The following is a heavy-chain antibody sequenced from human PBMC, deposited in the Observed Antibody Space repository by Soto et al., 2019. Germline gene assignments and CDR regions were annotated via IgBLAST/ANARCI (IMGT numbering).Heavy chain of an antibody. CDR2: IYYSGST. Sequence: PSETLSLTCTVSGGSISSGGYYWSWIRQHPGKGLEWIGYIYYSGSTYYNPSLKSRVTISVDTSKNQFSLKLSSVTAADTAVYYCARAVVATTTNDYFDYWGQGTLVTVSS. V-gene: IGHV4-31*03. CDR3: ARAVVATTTNDYFDY. D-gene: IGHD5-12*01. CDR1: GGSISSGGYY. J-gene: IGHJ4*02.